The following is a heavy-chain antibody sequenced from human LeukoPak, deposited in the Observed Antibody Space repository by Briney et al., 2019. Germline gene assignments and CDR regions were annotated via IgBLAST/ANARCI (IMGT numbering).Heavy chain of an antibody. Sequence: GGSLRLSCAASGFTFSSYGMHWVRQAPGKGLEWVAVIWYDGSNKYYADSVKGRFTISRDNSKNTLYLQMNSLRAEDTAVYYCARLQGVGINDTDYWGQGTLVTVSS. CDR3: ARLQGVGINDTDY. D-gene: IGHD2-8*01. J-gene: IGHJ4*02. V-gene: IGHV3-33*01. CDR1: GFTFSSYG. CDR2: IWYDGSNK.